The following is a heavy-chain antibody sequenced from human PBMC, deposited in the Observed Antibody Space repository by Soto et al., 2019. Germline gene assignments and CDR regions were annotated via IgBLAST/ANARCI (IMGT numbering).Heavy chain of an antibody. CDR3: AKGMKWFGELSPFDY. CDR2: ISGSGGST. Sequence: GGSLRLSCAASGFTFSSYAMSWVRQAPGKGLEWVSAISGSGGSTYYADSVKGRFTISRDNSKNTLYLQMNSLRAEDTAVYYCAKGMKWFGELSPFDYWGQGTLVTVSS. CDR1: GFTFSSYA. J-gene: IGHJ4*02. D-gene: IGHD3-10*01. V-gene: IGHV3-23*01.